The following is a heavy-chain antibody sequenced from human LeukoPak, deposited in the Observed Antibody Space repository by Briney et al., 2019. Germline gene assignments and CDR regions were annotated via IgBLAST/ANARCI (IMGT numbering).Heavy chain of an antibody. J-gene: IGHJ4*02. V-gene: IGHV1-3*01. CDR1: GYTFTSYS. Sequence: ASVKVSCKASGYTFTSYSMRWVRQAPEQRLEWMGWINAGNGNTKYSQKFQGRATITRDTSASTAYMETSSLRSEDTAVYYCARDRGDIVVVPAAMELDYWGQGTLVTVSS. CDR2: INAGNGNT. D-gene: IGHD2-2*01. CDR3: ARDRGDIVVVPAAMELDY.